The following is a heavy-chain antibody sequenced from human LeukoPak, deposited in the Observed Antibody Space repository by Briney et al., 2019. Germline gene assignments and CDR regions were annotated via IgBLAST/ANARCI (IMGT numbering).Heavy chain of an antibody. J-gene: IGHJ4*02. CDR1: GYTFTSYG. Sequence: SVKVSCKASGYTFTSYGISWVRQAPGQGLEWMGRIIPIFGTANYAQKFQGRVTITTDESTSTAYMELSSLRSEDTAVYYCARDHYYDSSGYGYWGQGTLVTVSS. D-gene: IGHD3-22*01. CDR3: ARDHYYDSSGYGY. V-gene: IGHV1-69*05. CDR2: IIPIFGTA.